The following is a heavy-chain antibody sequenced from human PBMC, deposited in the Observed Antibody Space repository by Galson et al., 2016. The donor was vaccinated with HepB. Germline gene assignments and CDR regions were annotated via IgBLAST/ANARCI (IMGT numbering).Heavy chain of an antibody. Sequence: CAISGDSVSSNSAAWNWIRQSPSRGLEWLGRTYNNSQWYRDFAASVRGRITINPDTPQNQISLQLNSVTPEDTAVYYCVSNHYGSGNYYTSFDIWGQGTTVTVSS. V-gene: IGHV6-1*01. CDR3: VSNHYGSGNYYTSFDI. CDR2: TYNNSQWYR. J-gene: IGHJ3*02. D-gene: IGHD3-10*01. CDR1: GDSVSSNSAA.